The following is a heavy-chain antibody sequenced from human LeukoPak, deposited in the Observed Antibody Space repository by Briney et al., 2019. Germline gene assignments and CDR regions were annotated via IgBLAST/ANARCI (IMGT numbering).Heavy chain of an antibody. CDR3: AKDWAFDI. Sequence: SCKASGYTFTSYGMHWVRQAPGKGLEWVAFIRYDGSNKYYADSVKGRFTISRDNSKNTLYLQMNSLRAEDTAVYYCAKDWAFDIWGQGTMVTVSS. J-gene: IGHJ3*02. CDR1: GYTFTSYG. V-gene: IGHV3-30*02. CDR2: IRYDGSNK.